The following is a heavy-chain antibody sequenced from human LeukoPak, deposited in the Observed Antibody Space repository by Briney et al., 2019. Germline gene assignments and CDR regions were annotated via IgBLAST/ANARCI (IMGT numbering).Heavy chain of an antibody. CDR2: IKQDGSEK. D-gene: IGHD5-24*01. CDR1: GFTFSSYW. V-gene: IGHV3-7*03. J-gene: IGHJ4*02. CDR3: AREDGYHGGYFDY. Sequence: GGSLRLSCAASGFTFSSYWMSWVRQAPGKGLEWVANIKQDGSEKYYVDSVKGRFTISRDNAENSLYLQMNSLRAEDTAVYYCAREDGYHGGYFDYWGQGTLVTVSS.